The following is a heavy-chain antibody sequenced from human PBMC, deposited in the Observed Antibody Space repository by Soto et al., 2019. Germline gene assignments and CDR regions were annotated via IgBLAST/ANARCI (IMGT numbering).Heavy chain of an antibody. CDR3: ARDYDTAMVALSWFDP. CDR1: GGTFSSYA. Sequence: QVQLVQSGAEVKKPGSSVKVSCKASGGTFSSYAISWVRQAPGQGLEWMGGIIPIFGTANYAQKFQGRVTITADESTSTAYMELGSLRSEDTAVYYCARDYDTAMVALSWFDPWGQGTLVTVSS. D-gene: IGHD5-18*01. CDR2: IIPIFGTA. J-gene: IGHJ5*02. V-gene: IGHV1-69*01.